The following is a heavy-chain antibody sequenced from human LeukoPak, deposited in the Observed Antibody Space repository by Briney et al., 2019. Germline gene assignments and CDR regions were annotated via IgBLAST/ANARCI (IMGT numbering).Heavy chain of an antibody. CDR1: GFTFRRHA. D-gene: IGHD2-21*01. V-gene: IGHV3-23*01. Sequence: GGSLRLSCVGAGFTFRRHAMSWVRQAPEKGLEFVSGIYENGSTTYYADSVKGRFSISRDNSKNTLYLQMDSLRGEDTAVYYCAKDFRIGYSAHFDYWGQGALVTVSS. CDR2: IYENGSTT. CDR3: AKDFRIGYSAHFDY. J-gene: IGHJ4*02.